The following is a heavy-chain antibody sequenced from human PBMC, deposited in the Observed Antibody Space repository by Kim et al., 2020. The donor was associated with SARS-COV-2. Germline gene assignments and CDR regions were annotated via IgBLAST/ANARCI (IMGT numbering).Heavy chain of an antibody. CDR1: GGTFSSYA. CDR3: ARDLTMVRGVITNGVVDY. J-gene: IGHJ4*02. CDR2: IIPILGIA. D-gene: IGHD3-10*01. V-gene: IGHV1-69*04. Sequence: SVKVSCKASGGTFSSYAISWVRQAPGQGLEWMGRIIPILGIANYAQKFQGRVTITADKSTSTAYMELSSLRSEDTAVYYWARDLTMVRGVITNGVVDYWGQGPLVTVSS.